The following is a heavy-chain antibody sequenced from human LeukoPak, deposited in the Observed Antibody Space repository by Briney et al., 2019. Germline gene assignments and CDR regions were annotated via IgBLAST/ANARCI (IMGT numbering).Heavy chain of an antibody. CDR3: AKSGRVFDTSGYYWFPN. CDR2: ISSSGSTI. J-gene: IGHJ4*02. CDR1: GFTFSDYY. V-gene: IGHV3-11*01. Sequence: GGSLRLSCAASGFTFSDYYMSWIRQAPGKGLEWVSYISSSGSTIYYADSVKGRFTISGDYSKNTLNLQMNSLRAEDTAVYYCAKSGRVFDTSGYYWFPNWGQGILVTVSS. D-gene: IGHD3-22*01.